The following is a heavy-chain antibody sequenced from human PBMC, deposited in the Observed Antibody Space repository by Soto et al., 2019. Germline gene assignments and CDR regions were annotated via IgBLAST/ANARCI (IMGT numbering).Heavy chain of an antibody. CDR3: AIQRLFFDCSSTSCYSSYYYYGMDV. Sequence: SLKVSCKASGYTFTSYYMHWVRQAPGQGLEWMGIINPSGGSTSYAQKFQGRVTMTRDTSTSTVYMELSSLRSEDTAVYYCAIQRLFFDCSSTSCYSSYYYYGMDVWGQGTTVTVSS. D-gene: IGHD2-2*01. V-gene: IGHV1-46*01. CDR2: INPSGGST. J-gene: IGHJ6*02. CDR1: GYTFTSYY.